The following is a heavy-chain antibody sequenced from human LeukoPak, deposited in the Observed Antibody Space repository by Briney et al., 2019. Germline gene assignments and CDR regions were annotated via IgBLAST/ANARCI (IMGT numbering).Heavy chain of an antibody. CDR1: GYTFTGYY. J-gene: IGHJ4*02. V-gene: IGHV1-2*02. CDR3: AREDYYDSGSSDY. Sequence: GASVKVSCKVSGYTFTGYYIHWVRQAPGQGLEWMGWINPTSGGTNYAQKFQGRVTMTRDTSTSTVYMELSSLRSEDTAVYYCAREDYYDSGSSDYWGQGTLVTVSS. CDR2: INPTSGGT. D-gene: IGHD3-22*01.